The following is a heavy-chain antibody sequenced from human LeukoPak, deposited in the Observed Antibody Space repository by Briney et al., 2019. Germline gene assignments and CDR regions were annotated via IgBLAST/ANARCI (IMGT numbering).Heavy chain of an antibody. D-gene: IGHD2-2*01. CDR1: GFTFSSYW. J-gene: IGHJ3*02. CDR3: ARGPLYCSSTSCYFGDAFDI. CDR2: INSDGSST. Sequence: GGSLRLSCAASGFTFSSYWMHWVRQAPGKGLVWVSRINSDGSSTSYADSVKGRFTISRDNAKNTLYLQMNSLRAEDTAVYYCARGPLYCSSTSCYFGDAFDIWGQGTMVTVSS. V-gene: IGHV3-74*01.